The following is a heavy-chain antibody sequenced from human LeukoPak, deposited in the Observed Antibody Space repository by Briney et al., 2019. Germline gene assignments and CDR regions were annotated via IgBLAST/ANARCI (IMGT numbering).Heavy chain of an antibody. D-gene: IGHD5-24*01. CDR2: TYYRSKWYN. CDR3: SRSDGASDFDY. V-gene: IGHV6-1*01. J-gene: IGHJ4*02. CDR1: GDSVSSNRAS. Sequence: SQTLSLTCAISGDSVSSNRASWTWIRQSPSRGLEWLGRTYYRSKWYNDYAVSLKSRISINPDTSKNQFSLQLNSVNPEDTAVYYCSRSDGASDFDYWGQGTLVTVSS.